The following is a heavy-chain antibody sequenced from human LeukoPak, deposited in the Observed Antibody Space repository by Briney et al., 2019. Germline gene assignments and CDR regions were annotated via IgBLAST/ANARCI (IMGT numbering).Heavy chain of an antibody. Sequence: PWASVTVSCKASGGTFSSYAISWVRQAPGQGLEWMGRIIPIFGTANYAQKLQGRVTITADKSTSTAYMELSSLRSEDTAVYYCARESGGSYYEAFDIWGQGTMVTVSS. CDR2: IIPIFGTA. CDR3: ARESGGSYYEAFDI. J-gene: IGHJ3*02. CDR1: GGTFSSYA. D-gene: IGHD1-26*01. V-gene: IGHV1-69*06.